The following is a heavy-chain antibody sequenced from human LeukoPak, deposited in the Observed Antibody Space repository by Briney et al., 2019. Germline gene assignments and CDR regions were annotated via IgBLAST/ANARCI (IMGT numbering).Heavy chain of an antibody. J-gene: IGHJ6*02. CDR1: GGTFSSYA. D-gene: IGHD5-18*01. CDR2: INAGNGNT. V-gene: IGHV1-3*01. Sequence: ASVKVSCKASGGTFSSYAISWVRQAPGQGLEWMGWINAGNGNTKYSQKFQGRVTITRDTSASTAYMELSSLRSEDTAVYYCARSTAPGYSYGLYYYYYGMDVWGQGTTVTVSS. CDR3: ARSTAPGYSYGLYYYYYGMDV.